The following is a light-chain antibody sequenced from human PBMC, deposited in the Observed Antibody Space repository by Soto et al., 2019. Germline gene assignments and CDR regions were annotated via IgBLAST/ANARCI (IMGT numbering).Light chain of an antibody. Sequence: EIVLTQSPGTLSLSPGERATLSCRASQSVSSSHLAWYQKKPGQVPRLLIYGASSRATGIPDRFSGSGSGTDFTLTIRRLEPEDFAVYYCQQHSNSQQHGNSFMYTFGQGTKLEIK. J-gene: IGKJ2*01. CDR1: QSVSSSH. CDR3: QQHSNSQQHGNSFMYT. V-gene: IGKV3-20*01. CDR2: GAS.